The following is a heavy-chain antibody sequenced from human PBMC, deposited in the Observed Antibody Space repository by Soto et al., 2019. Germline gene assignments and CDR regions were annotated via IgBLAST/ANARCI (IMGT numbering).Heavy chain of an antibody. CDR2: VCTGGAT. CDR3: VRDKRTISGIFPGY. Sequence: GGSLRLSCVGSGFDVTTNCMRWVRQAPGKGLECVSIVCTGGATHYADSVKGRFTISRDRSKNTVHLQMNNVRAEETAVYYCVRDKRTISGIFPGYWGQGT. CDR1: GFDVTTNC. D-gene: IGHD1-1*01. J-gene: IGHJ4*02. V-gene: IGHV3-53*01.